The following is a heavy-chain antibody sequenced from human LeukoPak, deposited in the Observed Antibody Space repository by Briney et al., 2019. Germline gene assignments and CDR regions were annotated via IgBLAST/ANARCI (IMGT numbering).Heavy chain of an antibody. V-gene: IGHV4-39*07. CDR3: ARVVVAAKGYNWFDP. D-gene: IGHD2-15*01. J-gene: IGHJ5*02. Sequence: SETLSLTCTVSGGSISSGNNYWSWIRQPPGKGLEWIGEINHSGSTNYNPSLKSRVTISVDTSKNQFSLKLSSVTAADTAVYYCARVVVAAKGYNWFDPWGQGTLVTVSS. CDR2: INHSGST. CDR1: GGSISSGNNY.